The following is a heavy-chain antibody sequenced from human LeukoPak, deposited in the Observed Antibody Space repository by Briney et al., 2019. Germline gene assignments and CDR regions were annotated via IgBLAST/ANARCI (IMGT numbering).Heavy chain of an antibody. Sequence: SETLSLTCTVSGGSISSSSYYWGWIRQPPGKGLEWIGSIYYSGSTYYNPSLKIRVTISVDTSKNQFSLKLSSVTAADTAVYYCASLCPSLAVVVVMEYWGQGTLVTVSS. V-gene: IGHV4-39*01. CDR1: GGSISSSSYY. J-gene: IGHJ4*02. CDR2: IYYSGST. CDR3: ASLCPSLAVVVVMEY. D-gene: IGHD3-22*01.